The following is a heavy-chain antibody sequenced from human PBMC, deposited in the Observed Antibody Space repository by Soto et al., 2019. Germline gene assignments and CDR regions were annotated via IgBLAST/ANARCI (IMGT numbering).Heavy chain of an antibody. CDR3: ARGSYYSGWV. V-gene: IGHV6-1*01. CDR2: TYYRSKWYY. Sequence: SQTLSLTCAITGDSVSSNSAGWSWVRQSPSRGLEWLGRTYYRSKWYYEYAVSVRGRITINPDTSKNQFSLQLKSVTPEDTAVYYCARGSYYSGWVWGQGTLVTVSS. J-gene: IGHJ4*02. D-gene: IGHD6-19*01. CDR1: GDSVSSNSAG.